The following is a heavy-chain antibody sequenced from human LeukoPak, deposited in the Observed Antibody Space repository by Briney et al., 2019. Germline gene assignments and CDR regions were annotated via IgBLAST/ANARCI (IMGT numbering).Heavy chain of an antibody. CDR2: TYYRSKWYN. J-gene: IGHJ5*02. Sequence: SQTLSLTSAISGDSVSSNSAAWNWIRQSPSRGLEWLGRTYYRSKWYNDYAVSVKSRITINPDTSKNQFSLQLNSVTSEDTAVYYCARDDSSSWYRWFDPWGQGTLVTVSS. CDR1: GDSVSSNSAA. V-gene: IGHV6-1*01. CDR3: ARDDSSSWYRWFDP. D-gene: IGHD6-13*01.